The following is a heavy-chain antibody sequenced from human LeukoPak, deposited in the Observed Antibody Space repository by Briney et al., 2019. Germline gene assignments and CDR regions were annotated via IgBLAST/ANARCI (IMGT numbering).Heavy chain of an antibody. V-gene: IGHV4-39*07. D-gene: IGHD3-9*01. CDR3: ARDVLRYFDWWPYMDV. CDR1: GDSISSRSYY. Sequence: TSETLSLTCTVSGDSISSRSYYWGWIRQPPGKGLEWIGSIYYSGSTYYNPSLKSRVTISVDTSKNQFSLKLSSVTAADTAVYFCARDVLRYFDWWPYMDVWGKGTTVTVSS. CDR2: IYYSGST. J-gene: IGHJ6*03.